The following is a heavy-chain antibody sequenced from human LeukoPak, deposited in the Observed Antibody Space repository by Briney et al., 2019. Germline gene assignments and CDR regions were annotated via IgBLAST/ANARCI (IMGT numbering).Heavy chain of an antibody. CDR2: ISGSGGSA. J-gene: IGHJ4*02. Sequence: GGSLRLTCAASGFTFSNYAMSWVRQAPGKGLEWVSGISGSGGSASYADSVKGRFTISRDNSKNTLFLQMSRLRAEDTAIYYCARTFVSGDGYKVGYFDYWGQGTLVTVSS. V-gene: IGHV3-23*01. D-gene: IGHD5-24*01. CDR1: GFTFSNYA. CDR3: ARTFVSGDGYKVGYFDY.